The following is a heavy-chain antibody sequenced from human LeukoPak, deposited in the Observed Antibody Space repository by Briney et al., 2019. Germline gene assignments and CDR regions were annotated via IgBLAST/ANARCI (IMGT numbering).Heavy chain of an antibody. CDR2: IRSKANSYAT. CDR3: TSGYSGSYYRDY. Sequence: GGSLKLSCAASGFTFSGSAMHWVRQASGKELEWVGRIRSKANSYATAYAASVKGRFTISRDDSKNTAYLQMNSLKTEDTAVYYCTSGYSGSYYRDYWGQGTLVTVSS. D-gene: IGHD1-26*01. J-gene: IGHJ4*02. V-gene: IGHV3-73*01. CDR1: GFTFSGSA.